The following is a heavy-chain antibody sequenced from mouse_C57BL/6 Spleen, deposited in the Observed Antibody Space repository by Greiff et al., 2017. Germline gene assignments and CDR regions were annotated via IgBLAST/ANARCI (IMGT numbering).Heavy chain of an antibody. Sequence: QVQLQQPGAELVRPGSSVKLSCKASGYTFTSYWMDWVKQRPGQGLEWIGNIYPSDSETHYNQKFKDKATLTVDKSSSTAYMQLRSLPSEDSAVYYCASRIQLSWFAYWGQGTLVTVSA. V-gene: IGHV1-61*01. CDR2: IYPSDSET. D-gene: IGHD4-1*02. J-gene: IGHJ3*01. CDR1: GYTFTSYW. CDR3: ASRIQLSWFAY.